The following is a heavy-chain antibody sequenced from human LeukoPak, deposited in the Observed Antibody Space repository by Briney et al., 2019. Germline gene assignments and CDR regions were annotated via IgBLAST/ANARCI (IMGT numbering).Heavy chain of an antibody. Sequence: GGSLRLSCEASGFTFSSYGMHWVRQAPGKGLEWVAVMWLDGSNKYYADSVKGRFTISRDNSKNTLYLQMNSLRAEDTAVYYCARGTSAGSGWSFDYWGQGTLVTVSS. CDR2: MWLDGSNK. V-gene: IGHV3-33*01. J-gene: IGHJ4*02. D-gene: IGHD6-19*01. CDR3: ARGTSAGSGWSFDY. CDR1: GFTFSSYG.